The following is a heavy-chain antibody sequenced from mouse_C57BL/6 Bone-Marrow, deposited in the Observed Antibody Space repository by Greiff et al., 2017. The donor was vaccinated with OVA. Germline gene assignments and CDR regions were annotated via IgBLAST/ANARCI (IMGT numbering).Heavy chain of an antibody. J-gene: IGHJ4*01. Sequence: EVQLQQSGAELVRPGSSVKMSCKTSGYTFTSYGINWVKQRPGQGLEWIGYLYLGNGYTEYNEKFKGKATLTSDTSSSTAYMQLSSLTSEDSAVDYCARCGTLGYAMDYWGQGTSVTVSS. V-gene: IGHV1-58*01. CDR1: GYTFTSYG. D-gene: IGHD3-3*01. CDR2: LYLGNGYT. CDR3: ARCGTLGYAMDY.